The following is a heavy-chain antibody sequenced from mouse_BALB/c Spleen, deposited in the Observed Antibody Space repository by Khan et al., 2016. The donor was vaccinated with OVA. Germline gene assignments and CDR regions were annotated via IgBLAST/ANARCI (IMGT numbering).Heavy chain of an antibody. D-gene: IGHD2-3*01. Sequence: EVELVDSGGGLVQPGGSRKLSCAASGFTFSGFGMHWVRQAPEKGLEWVAYISSGSSTIYYADTVKGRFTISRDNPKNTLFLQMTSLRSEDTAMYFCARTGYYYFDYWGQGTTLTVSS. CDR3: ARTGYYYFDY. CDR1: GFTFSGFG. V-gene: IGHV5-17*02. J-gene: IGHJ2*01. CDR2: ISSGSSTI.